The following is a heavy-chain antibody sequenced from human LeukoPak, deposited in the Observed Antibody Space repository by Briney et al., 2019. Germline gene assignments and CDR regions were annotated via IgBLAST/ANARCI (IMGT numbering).Heavy chain of an antibody. J-gene: IGHJ4*02. CDR3: TRVGYIDEGIDY. Sequence: GGSLLLSCVASGFPFSSYWMTWVRQAPGKGLEWVANVKQDGSKKSYVDSVKGRFTISRDNAKNSLYLQMNSLRAEDTAIYYCTRVGYIDEGIDYWGQGTLVTVSS. CDR1: GFPFSSYW. D-gene: IGHD5-24*01. CDR2: VKQDGSKK. V-gene: IGHV3-7*04.